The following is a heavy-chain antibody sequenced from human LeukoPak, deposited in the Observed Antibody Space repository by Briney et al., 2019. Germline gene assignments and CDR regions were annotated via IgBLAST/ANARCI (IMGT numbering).Heavy chain of an antibody. CDR2: IYHSGNT. Sequence: SETLSLTCTVSGGSISSSSYYWSWVRQPPGKGLEWIGEIYHSGNTNYNPSLKSRVTISVDKSKNQFSLKLSSVTAADTAVYYCARNPGSDYPEWWGQGILVTVSS. CDR1: GGSISSSSYY. J-gene: IGHJ4*02. CDR3: ARNPGSDYPEW. V-gene: IGHV4-39*07. D-gene: IGHD4-17*01.